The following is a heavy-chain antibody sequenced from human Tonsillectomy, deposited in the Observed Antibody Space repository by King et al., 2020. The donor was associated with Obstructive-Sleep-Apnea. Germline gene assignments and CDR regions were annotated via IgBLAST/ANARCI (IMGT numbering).Heavy chain of an antibody. D-gene: IGHD5-24*01. CDR2: INHSGST. CDR3: ARGRPRRQWLQSLDY. J-gene: IGHJ4*02. Sequence: VQLQQWGAGLLKPSETLSLTCAVYGGSFSGYYCSWIRQPPGKGLECIVEINHSGSTNYNPSLKSRGTISVDTSKNQFSLKLSSVTAAATAVYYCARGRPRRQWLQSLDYWGQGTLVTVSS. V-gene: IGHV4-34*01. CDR1: GGSFSGYY.